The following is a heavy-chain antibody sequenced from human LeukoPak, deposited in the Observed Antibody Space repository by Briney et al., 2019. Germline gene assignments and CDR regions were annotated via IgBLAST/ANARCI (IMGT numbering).Heavy chain of an antibody. CDR2: ISSSSSYI. Sequence: GGSLRLSCAASGFTFSSYSMNWVRQAPGKGLEWVSSISSSSSYIYYADSVKGRFTISRDNAKNSLYLQMNSLRAEDTAVYYCARRPPGYSGYGYWGQGTLVTVSS. V-gene: IGHV3-21*01. J-gene: IGHJ4*02. D-gene: IGHD5-12*01. CDR1: GFTFSSYS. CDR3: ARRPPGYSGYGY.